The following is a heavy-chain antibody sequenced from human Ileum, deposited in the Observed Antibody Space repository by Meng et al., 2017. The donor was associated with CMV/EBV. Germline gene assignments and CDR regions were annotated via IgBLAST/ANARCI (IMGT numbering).Heavy chain of an antibody. CDR3: VRELNYWHSFDI. V-gene: IGHV6-1*01. J-gene: IGHJ3*02. Sequence: QVQLQQSGPGLMKPSQTLSLTCAISGDSVSADSAAWNWIRQSPSRGLEWLGRTYYRSKWYNEYSESVKSRMTINSDTSKNQFSLLLNSVTPEDTAVYYCVRELNYWHSFDIWGQGTMVTVSS. D-gene: IGHD1-7*01. CDR1: GDSVSADSAA. CDR2: TYYRSKWYN.